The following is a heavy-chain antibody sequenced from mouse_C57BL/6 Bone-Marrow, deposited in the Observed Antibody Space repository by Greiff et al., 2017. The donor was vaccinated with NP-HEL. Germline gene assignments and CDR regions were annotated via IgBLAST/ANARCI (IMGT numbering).Heavy chain of an antibody. CDR2: ISSGSSTI. V-gene: IGHV5-17*01. D-gene: IGHD1-1*01. CDR3: ARPKENYYGSSYVGFAY. J-gene: IGHJ3*01. CDR1: GFTFSDYG. Sequence: EVKLVESGGGLVKPGGSLKLSCAASGFTFSDYGMHWVRQAPEKGLEWVAYISSGSSTIYYADTVKGRFTISRDNAKNTLFLQMTSLRSEDTAIYYFARPKENYYGSSYVGFAYWGQGTLVTVSA.